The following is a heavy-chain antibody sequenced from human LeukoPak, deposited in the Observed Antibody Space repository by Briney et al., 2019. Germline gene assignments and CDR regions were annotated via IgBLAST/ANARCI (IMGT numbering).Heavy chain of an antibody. V-gene: IGHV3-21*01. CDR3: VRLRRNYDSSGYYYYYDY. D-gene: IGHD3-22*01. Sequence: GGSLRLSCVASGYTFSSFSINWVRQAPGKGLEWVSSISVRSNYIYYADSVRGRFSVSRDDARNSLYLQMDSLRGDDTAVYYCVRLRRNYDSSGYYYYYDYWGQGTLVTVSS. J-gene: IGHJ4*02. CDR2: ISVRSNYI. CDR1: GYTFSSFS.